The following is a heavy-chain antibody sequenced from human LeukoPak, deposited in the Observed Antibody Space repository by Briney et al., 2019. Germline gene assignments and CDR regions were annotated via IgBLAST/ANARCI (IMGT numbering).Heavy chain of an antibody. V-gene: IGHV3-23*01. CDR1: GFTYSSYA. D-gene: IGHD5-18*01. CDR3: AKGSGYTYGYPGY. Sequence: PGGSLRLSCAASGFTYSSYAMSWVRQAPGKGLEWVSAISGGGNNTYYADSVKGRFTISRDTSKNTLYLQMNSLRAEDTAVYYCAKGSGYTYGYPGYWGQGTLVTVSS. CDR2: ISGGGNNT. J-gene: IGHJ4*02.